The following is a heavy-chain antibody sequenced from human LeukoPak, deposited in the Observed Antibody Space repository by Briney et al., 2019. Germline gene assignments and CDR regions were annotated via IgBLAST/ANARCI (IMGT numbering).Heavy chain of an antibody. CDR1: GFTFSIYE. V-gene: IGHV3-48*03. CDR3: VRYCTGSICYAGVDY. CDR2: ITGSGTTI. D-gene: IGHD2-8*02. J-gene: IGHJ4*02. Sequence: GGSLRLSCAASGFTFSIYEMNWVRQAPGKGLEWVSYITGSGTTIFYADSVKGRFTISRDNAKNTLYLQMSSLRAEDTAVYYCVRYCTGSICYAGVDYWGQGTLVPVSS.